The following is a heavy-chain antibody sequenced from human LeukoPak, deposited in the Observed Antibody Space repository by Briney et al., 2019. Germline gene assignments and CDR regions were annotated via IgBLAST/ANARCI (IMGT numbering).Heavy chain of an antibody. CDR2: IIPIFGTA. Sequence: ASVKVSCKASGGTFSSYAISWVRQAPGQGLEWMGGIIPIFGTANYAQKFQGRVTITTDESTSTAYMELSSLRSEDTAVYYCARDRASTTSNAFDIWGQGTMVTVSS. J-gene: IGHJ3*02. D-gene: IGHD4-11*01. CDR1: GGTFSSYA. CDR3: ARDRASTTSNAFDI. V-gene: IGHV1-69*05.